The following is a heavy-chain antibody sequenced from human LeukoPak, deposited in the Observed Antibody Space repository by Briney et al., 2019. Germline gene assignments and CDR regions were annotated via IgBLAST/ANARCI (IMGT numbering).Heavy chain of an antibody. J-gene: IGHJ4*02. D-gene: IGHD3-9*01. Sequence: GEALKISCKGSGYNFTNYWISWVRPMAGKGLEWMGRIDPSNSYTNYSPPFQGHVTISADRSISTAYLQWNSLKASDTAMYYCARHADYHILTGFDYWGQGTLVTVS. CDR1: GYNFTNYW. V-gene: IGHV5-10-1*01. CDR3: ARHADYHILTGFDY. CDR2: IDPSNSYT.